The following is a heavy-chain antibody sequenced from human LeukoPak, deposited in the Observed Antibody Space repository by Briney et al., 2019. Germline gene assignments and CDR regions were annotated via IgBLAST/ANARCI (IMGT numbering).Heavy chain of an antibody. J-gene: IGHJ4*02. Sequence: GGSLRLSCAVSGFTLSSYLMHWVRQTPGKGLVWISRIHSDGSRSYADSVKGRFTISRDDAKNTLYLQMNSLRVEDTAVYYCARGPRGCFASDYWGQGTVVIVSS. CDR3: ARGPRGCFASDY. CDR2: IHSDGSR. CDR1: GFTLSSYL. V-gene: IGHV3-74*01. D-gene: IGHD6-19*01.